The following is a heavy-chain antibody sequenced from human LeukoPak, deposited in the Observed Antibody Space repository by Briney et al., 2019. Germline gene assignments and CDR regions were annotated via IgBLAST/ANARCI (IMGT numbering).Heavy chain of an antibody. Sequence: PGGSLRLSCTASGFTFGSYAMSWVRQAPGKGLEWVGHIKSKTDGGTTDYGAPVNGRFTISRDDSKNTVYLQMNSLTTEDTAVYYCTTDPRYYDSSGSYYLVEAFDVWGQGTRVIVSS. D-gene: IGHD3-22*01. J-gene: IGHJ3*01. CDR1: GFTFGSYA. V-gene: IGHV3-15*01. CDR2: IKSKTDGGTT. CDR3: TTDPRYYDSSGSYYLVEAFDV.